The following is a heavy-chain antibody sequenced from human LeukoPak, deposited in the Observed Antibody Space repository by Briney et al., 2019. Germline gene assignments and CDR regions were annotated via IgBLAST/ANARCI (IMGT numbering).Heavy chain of an antibody. CDR2: IYHSGST. Sequence: SDTLSLTCTVSGYSISSGYFWGWIRQPPGKGLEWIGSIYHSGSTYYNPSLKSRVTISVDTSKNQFSLKLSSVTAADTAMYYCAREGWQWLVHAFDIWGQGTMVTVSS. CDR1: GYSISSGYF. D-gene: IGHD6-19*01. CDR3: AREGWQWLVHAFDI. V-gene: IGHV4-38-2*02. J-gene: IGHJ3*02.